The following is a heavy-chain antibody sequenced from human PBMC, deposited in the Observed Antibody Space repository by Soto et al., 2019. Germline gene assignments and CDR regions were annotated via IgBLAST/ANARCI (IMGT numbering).Heavy chain of an antibody. CDR3: AGDYLRLTSLNSNYYSFGMDV. Sequence: VSLRLSCAASGFTFTNYAMSWVRQAPGKGLEWVSTIGGSGGNKNYADFVKGRFTISRDNSKNTLSLQMNSLRAEDTAVYYCAGDYLRLTSLNSNYYSFGMDVWGQGTTVTVSS. CDR1: GFTFTNYA. CDR2: IGGSGGNK. V-gene: IGHV3-23*01. D-gene: IGHD4-17*01. J-gene: IGHJ6*02.